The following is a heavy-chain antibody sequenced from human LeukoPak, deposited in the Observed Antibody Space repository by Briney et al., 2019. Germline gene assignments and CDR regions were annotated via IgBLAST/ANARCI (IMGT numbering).Heavy chain of an antibody. CDR3: ARDKTGGLDY. CDR2: IWYDGSNK. Sequence: GGSLRLSCAASGLTFSSYGMQWVGQAPGKGGEGGAVIWYDGSNKYYADAVKGRFTISRDNSKNTLYLQMNSLRAEDTAVYYCARDKTGGLDYWGQGTLVTVSS. J-gene: IGHJ4*02. V-gene: IGHV3-33*01. CDR1: GLTFSSYG. D-gene: IGHD2-8*02.